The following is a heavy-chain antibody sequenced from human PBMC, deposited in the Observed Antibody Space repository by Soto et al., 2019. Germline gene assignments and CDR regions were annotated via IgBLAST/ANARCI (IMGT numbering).Heavy chain of an antibody. J-gene: IGHJ3*02. CDR2: IYSGGGT. CDR1: GFTVSSSY. V-gene: IGHV3-53*01. Sequence: PRGALRLSCAASGFTVSSSYMNWVRQAPGKGLEWVSIIYSGGGTYYADSVKGRFTISRDNSKNTLYLQMNSLRAEDTAVYYCARSSGGSYHSHAFDIWGQGTMVTVSS. D-gene: IGHD3-16*02. CDR3: ARSSGGSYHSHAFDI.